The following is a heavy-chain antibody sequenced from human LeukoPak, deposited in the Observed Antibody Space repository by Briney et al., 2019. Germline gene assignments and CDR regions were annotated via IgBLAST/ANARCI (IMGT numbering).Heavy chain of an antibody. CDR2: VYYSGST. J-gene: IGHJ6*03. D-gene: IGHD3-16*01. V-gene: IGHV4-59*01. CDR1: GGSISSYY. Sequence: SETLSLTCTVSGGSISSYYWSWIRQPPGKGLEWIGYVYYSGSTNYNPSLKSRVTISVDTSKNQFSLKLSSVTAADTAVYYCARDAYFSGYYYYMDVWGKGTAVTVSS. CDR3: ARDAYFSGYYYYMDV.